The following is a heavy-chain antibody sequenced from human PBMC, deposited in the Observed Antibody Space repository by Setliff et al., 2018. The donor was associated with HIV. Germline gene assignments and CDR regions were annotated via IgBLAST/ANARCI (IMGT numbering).Heavy chain of an antibody. CDR3: ADPPSGY. CDR1: GFNFKSGW. J-gene: IGHJ4*02. Sequence: GGSLRLSCVVSGFNFKSGWMTWVRQAPGKGLEWVASVNPDGSEASSVGSMKGRFTVSRDNAKNSLSLQMNSLRVEDTAVYYCADPPSGYWGQGTLVTVSS. V-gene: IGHV3-7*01. CDR2: VNPDGSEA. D-gene: IGHD3-10*01.